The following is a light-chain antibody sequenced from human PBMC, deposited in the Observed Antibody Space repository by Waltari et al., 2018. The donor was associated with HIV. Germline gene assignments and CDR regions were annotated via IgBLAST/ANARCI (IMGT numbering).Light chain of an antibody. CDR1: ISNIGSNT. CDR3: ATWDDSLNGPV. Sequence: QSVLTQPPSASGTPGQRVTISCSGSISNIGSNTLNWYHQLPGTAPKLLTDTTNQRPVGVPDRCSGSKSGASASLAISGLQSDDEAYYYCATWDDSLNGPVFGGGTKLTVL. J-gene: IGLJ3*02. V-gene: IGLV1-44*01. CDR2: TTN.